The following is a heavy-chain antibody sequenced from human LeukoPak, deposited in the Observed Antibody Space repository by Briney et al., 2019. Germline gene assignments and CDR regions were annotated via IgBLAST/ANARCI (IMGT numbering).Heavy chain of an antibody. CDR1: GFTFSSYS. V-gene: IGHV3-15*01. Sequence: PGGSLRLSCAASGFTFSSYSMNWVRQAPGKGLEWVGRIKSKTDGGTTDYAAPVKGRFTISRDDSKNTLYLQMNSLKTEDTAVYYCTTLRGASNYYYYYYMDVWGKGTAVTISS. J-gene: IGHJ6*03. CDR3: TTLRGASNYYYYYYMDV. D-gene: IGHD3-16*01. CDR2: IKSKTDGGTT.